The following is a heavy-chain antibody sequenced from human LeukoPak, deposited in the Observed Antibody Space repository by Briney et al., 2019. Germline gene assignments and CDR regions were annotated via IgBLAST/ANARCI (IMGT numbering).Heavy chain of an antibody. J-gene: IGHJ6*02. CDR3: ARDQEQQLVPDYYYYGMDV. D-gene: IGHD6-13*01. CDR1: GGTFSSYA. CDR2: NIPIFGTA. Sequence: SVKVSCKASGGTFSSYAISWVRQAPGQGLEWMGGNIPIFGTANYAQKFQGRVTITADESTSTAYMELSSLRSEDTAVYYCARDQEQQLVPDYYYYGMDVWGQGTTVTVSS. V-gene: IGHV1-69*13.